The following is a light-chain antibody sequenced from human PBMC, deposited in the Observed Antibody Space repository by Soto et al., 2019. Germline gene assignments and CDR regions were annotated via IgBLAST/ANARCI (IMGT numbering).Light chain of an antibody. V-gene: IGLV2-14*01. CDR1: SSDIGVYNY. Sequence: QSVLTQPASVSGSPGQSITISCTGTSSDIGVYNYVSWYQQHPGKAPKLTIYEVSNRPSGVSNRFSGSKSGNTASLTISGLQAEDEADYYCSSYTTSSTLNVVFGGGTKVTVL. J-gene: IGLJ2*01. CDR2: EVS. CDR3: SSYTTSSTLNVV.